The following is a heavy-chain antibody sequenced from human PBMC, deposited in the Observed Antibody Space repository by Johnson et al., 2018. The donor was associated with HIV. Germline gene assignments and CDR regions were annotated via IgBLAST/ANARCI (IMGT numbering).Heavy chain of an antibody. CDR3: ARERLRAGAFDI. Sequence: VQLVESGGGVVQPGGSLRLSCAASGFTFSNYDMYWVRQPTGKGLEWVSGLGTAGDTYYADSVKGRFIISRDNAKNSLYLQMNSLRAEDTAVYYCARERLRAGAFDIWGQGTMVTVSS. D-gene: IGHD6-13*01. CDR1: GFTFSNYD. J-gene: IGHJ3*02. V-gene: IGHV3-13*01. CDR2: LGTAGDT.